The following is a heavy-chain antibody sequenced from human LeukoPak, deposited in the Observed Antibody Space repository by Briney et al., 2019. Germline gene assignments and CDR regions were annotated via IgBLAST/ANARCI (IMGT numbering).Heavy chain of an antibody. J-gene: IGHJ4*02. D-gene: IGHD3-10*01. V-gene: IGHV1-8*01. CDR3: ARRGGVDY. Sequence: ASVKVSCKVSGYTLTELSMHWVRQAPGKGLEWMGWMNPNSGNTGYAQKFQGRVTMTRNTSISTAYMELSSLRSEDTAVYYCARRGGVDYWGQGTLVTVSS. CDR1: GYTLTELS. CDR2: MNPNSGNT.